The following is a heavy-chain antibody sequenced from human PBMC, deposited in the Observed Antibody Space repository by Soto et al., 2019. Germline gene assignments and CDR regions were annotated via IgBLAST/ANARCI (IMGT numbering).Heavy chain of an antibody. Sequence: QVQLVQSGAEVQKPGSSVKVSCRASGGTFSGYVITWVRQAPGHGLEWMGEIVPILGIPSYAQKFQGRVTIKAVESTSTVYVELSNLRSEDSAVYYSARGGFYEILTGSYPIDAFHLWGQGTMVTVSS. D-gene: IGHD3-9*01. V-gene: IGHV1-69*01. CDR2: IVPILGIP. CDR3: ARGGFYEILTGSYPIDAFHL. J-gene: IGHJ3*01. CDR1: GGTFSGYV.